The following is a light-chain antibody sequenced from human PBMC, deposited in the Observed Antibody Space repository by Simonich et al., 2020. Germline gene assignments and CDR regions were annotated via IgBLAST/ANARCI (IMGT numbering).Light chain of an antibody. CDR1: SSTIESNT. CDR3: AAWDDSLNGWV. Sequence: QSVLTQPPSASGPPGQRVTISCSGSSSTIESNTVNWYQQLPGTAPKLLIYRNSQRPSGVPDRFSGSKSGTSASLAISGLQSEDEADYYCAAWDDSLNGWVFGGGTKLTVL. J-gene: IGLJ3*02. CDR2: RNS. V-gene: IGLV1-44*01.